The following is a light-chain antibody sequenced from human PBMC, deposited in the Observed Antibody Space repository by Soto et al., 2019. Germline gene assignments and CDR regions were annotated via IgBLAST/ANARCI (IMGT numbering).Light chain of an antibody. J-gene: IGLJ1*01. Sequence: QSVLTQPASVSGSPGQSITISCTRTSSDIGSYNRVSWYQQPPGTAPKLIIYEVNNRPSGVPDRFSGSKSGNTASLTISGLQAEDEADYYCNSFTTSSTYVFGTGTKLTVL. CDR1: SSDIGSYNR. CDR2: EVN. CDR3: NSFTTSSTYV. V-gene: IGLV2-18*02.